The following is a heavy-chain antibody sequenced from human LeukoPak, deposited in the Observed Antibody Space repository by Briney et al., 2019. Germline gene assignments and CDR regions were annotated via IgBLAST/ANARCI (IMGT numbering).Heavy chain of an antibody. D-gene: IGHD1-1*01. V-gene: IGHV4-38-2*01. J-gene: IGHJ4*02. CDR3: ARTNGYPNYYFDY. CDR1: GYSISSGYY. Sequence: SETLSLTCAVSGYSISSGYYWGWIRQPAGKGLEWIGRIYTSGSTNYNPSLKSRVTISVDTSKNQFSLKLSSVTAADTAVYYCARTNGYPNYYFDYWGQGTLVTVSS. CDR2: IYTSGST.